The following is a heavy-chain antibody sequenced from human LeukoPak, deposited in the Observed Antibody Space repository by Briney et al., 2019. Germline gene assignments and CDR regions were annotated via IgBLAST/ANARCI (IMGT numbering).Heavy chain of an antibody. CDR1: GGSISSYY. J-gene: IGHJ4*02. D-gene: IGHD1-26*01. CDR3: ARRFRGSSELDY. V-gene: IGHV4-59*08. CDR2: IYYSGST. Sequence: PSETLSLTCTVSGGSISSYYWSWIRQPPGKGLEWIGYIYYSGSTNYNPSLKSRVTVSADTSKNQFSLNLRSVTAADTAVYYCARRFRGSSELDYWGQGTLVTVSS.